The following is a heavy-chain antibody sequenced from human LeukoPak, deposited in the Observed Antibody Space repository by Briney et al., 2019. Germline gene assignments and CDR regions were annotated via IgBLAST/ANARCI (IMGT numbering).Heavy chain of an antibody. D-gene: IGHD3-3*01. Sequence: RASVKVSCKASGGTLSSYAISWVRQAPGQGLEWMGGIIPIFGTANYAQKFQGRVTIPADESTSTAYMELSSLRSEDTAVYYCARDRDEGLGGFLEYYWGQGTLVTVSS. CDR3: ARDRDEGLGGFLEYY. CDR2: IIPIFGTA. CDR1: GGTLSSYA. J-gene: IGHJ4*02. V-gene: IGHV1-69*13.